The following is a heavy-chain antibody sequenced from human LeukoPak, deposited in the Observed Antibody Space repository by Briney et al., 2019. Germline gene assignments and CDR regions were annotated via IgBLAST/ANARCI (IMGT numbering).Heavy chain of an antibody. CDR3: AKDLSRAVAADWFDP. CDR1: GFSFTNHA. J-gene: IGHJ5*02. Sequence: GGSLRLSCAASGFSFTNHAMSWVRQAPGKGLEWVSSISDSGGSTYYADSVKGRFTISRDNSKNTLYLQMTNLRAADTAVYYCAKDLSRAVAADWFDPWDQGSLVTVSS. D-gene: IGHD6-19*01. CDR2: ISDSGGST. V-gene: IGHV3-23*01.